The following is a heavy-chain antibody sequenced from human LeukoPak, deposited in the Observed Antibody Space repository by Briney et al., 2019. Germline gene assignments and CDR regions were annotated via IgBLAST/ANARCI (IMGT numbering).Heavy chain of an antibody. Sequence: LRLSXXXSGXPFXSYWMTWVRQAPGKGLEWVANIKQDGSKKSYVDSVKGRFTISRDNAKNSLYLQMNSLRAEDTAIYYCTRVGYIDEGIDYWGQGTLVTVSS. CDR2: IKQDGSKK. CDR3: TRVGYIDEGIDY. V-gene: IGHV3-7*04. D-gene: IGHD5-24*01. CDR1: GXPFXSYW. J-gene: IGHJ4*02.